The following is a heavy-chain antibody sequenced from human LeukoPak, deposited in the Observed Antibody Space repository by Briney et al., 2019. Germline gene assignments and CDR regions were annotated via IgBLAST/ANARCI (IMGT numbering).Heavy chain of an antibody. CDR2: ISAYNGNT. CDR3: ARDSGYDFSSYYYYHGMDV. V-gene: IGHV1-18*01. CDR1: GYTFTSYG. D-gene: IGHD5-12*01. Sequence: ASVKVSCKASGYTFTSYGISWVRQAPGQGLEWMGWISAYNGNTNYAQKLQGRVTMTTDTSTSTAYMELRSLRSDGTAVYYCARDSGYDFSSYYYYHGMDVWGQGTTVTVSS. J-gene: IGHJ6*02.